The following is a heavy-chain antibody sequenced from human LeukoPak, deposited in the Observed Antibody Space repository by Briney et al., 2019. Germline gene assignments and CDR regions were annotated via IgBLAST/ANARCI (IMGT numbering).Heavy chain of an antibody. J-gene: IGHJ6*02. CDR3: ARAPSHYYDSSGYYRYYYGMDV. V-gene: IGHV4-59*01. Sequence: SETLSLTCTVSGGSISSYYWSWIRQPPGKGLEWIGYIYYSGSTNYNPSLKSRVTISVDTSKNQFSLKLSSVTAADTAVYYCARAPSHYYDSSGYYRYYYGMDVWGQGTTVTVSS. D-gene: IGHD3-22*01. CDR1: GGSISSYY. CDR2: IYYSGST.